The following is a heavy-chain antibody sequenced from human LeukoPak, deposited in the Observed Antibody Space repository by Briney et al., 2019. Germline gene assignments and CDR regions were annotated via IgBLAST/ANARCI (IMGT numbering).Heavy chain of an antibody. V-gene: IGHV3-66*01. CDR1: GFTVSSNY. CDR3: AREKDREYFQH. Sequence: GGSLRLSCAASGFTVSSNYMSWVRQAPGKGLEWVSVFYSGGSTYYADSVKGRFTISRDNSKNTLYLQMNSLRAEDTAVYYCAREKDREYFQHWGQGTLVTVSS. CDR2: FYSGGST. J-gene: IGHJ1*01. D-gene: IGHD2-15*01.